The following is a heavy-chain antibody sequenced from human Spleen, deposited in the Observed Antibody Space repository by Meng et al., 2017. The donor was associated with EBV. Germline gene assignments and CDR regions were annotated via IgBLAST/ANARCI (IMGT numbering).Heavy chain of an antibody. CDR3: ARDYGDYLFDY. CDR1: GDTFTNYF. J-gene: IGHJ4*02. D-gene: IGHD4-17*01. V-gene: IGHV1-46*01. Sequence: QVQLWQSGAEVKKPGASVKVSCKSSGDTFTNYFMHWVRQAPGQGLEWMGIINPSGGSTIYAQKFQARVTMTSDTSTSTVYMELSSLRSEDTAVYFCARDYGDYLFDYWGQGTLVTVSS. CDR2: INPSGGST.